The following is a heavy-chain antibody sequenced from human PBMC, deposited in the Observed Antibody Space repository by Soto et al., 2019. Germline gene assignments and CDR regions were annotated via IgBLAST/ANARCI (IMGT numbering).Heavy chain of an antibody. J-gene: IGHJ6*02. CDR2: ISGYNGNT. CDR3: ARDPGFGFGYSYAFAMDV. Sequence: ASVKVSCKASGYTFSNYGISWVRQGPGQGLEWMGWISGYNGNTHYEEKVQDRIKMTTDTSTSSTYLELRSLRSDDTAVYFCARDPGFGFGYSYAFAMDVWGQGTTVTVSS. V-gene: IGHV1-18*01. D-gene: IGHD5-18*01. CDR1: GYTFSNYG.